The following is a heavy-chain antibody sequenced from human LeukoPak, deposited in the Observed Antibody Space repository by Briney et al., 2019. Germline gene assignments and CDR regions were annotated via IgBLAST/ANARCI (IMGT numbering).Heavy chain of an antibody. Sequence: ASVKVSCKASGYTFTSYDINWVRQAPGQGLEWMGWISAYNGNTNYAQKLQGRVTMTTDTSTSTAYMELRSLRSDDTAVYYCARQGQHSSSSAEVDYWGEGTLVTVSS. CDR1: GYTFTSYD. V-gene: IGHV1-18*01. J-gene: IGHJ4*02. CDR3: ARQGQHSSSSAEVDY. D-gene: IGHD6-6*01. CDR2: ISAYNGNT.